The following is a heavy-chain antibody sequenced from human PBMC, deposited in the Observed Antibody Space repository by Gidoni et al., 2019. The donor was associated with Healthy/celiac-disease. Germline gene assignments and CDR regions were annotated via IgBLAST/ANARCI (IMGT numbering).Heavy chain of an antibody. D-gene: IGHD3-10*01. V-gene: IGHV1-3*01. CDR2: INAGNGNT. CDR1: GYTFTSYA. J-gene: IGHJ4*02. Sequence: QVQLVQSGAEVQKPGASVTVSCKASGYTFTSYAMHWVRQAPGQRLEWMGWINAGNGNTKYSQKFQGRVTITRDTSASTAYMELSSLRSEDTAVYYCARPRPAGSYSDYWGQGTLVTVSS. CDR3: ARPRPAGSYSDY.